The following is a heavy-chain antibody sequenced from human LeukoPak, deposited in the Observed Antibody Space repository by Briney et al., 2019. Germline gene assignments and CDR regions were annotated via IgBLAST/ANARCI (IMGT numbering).Heavy chain of an antibody. CDR3: ARALIVVVPAARVNWFDP. CDR2: INHSGST. D-gene: IGHD2-2*01. J-gene: IGHJ5*02. V-gene: IGHV4-34*01. CDR1: GGSFSGYY. Sequence: PSEILSLTCAVYGGSFSGYYWSWIRQPPGKGLEWIGEINHSGSTNYNPSLKSRVTISVDTSKNQFSLKLSSVTAADTAVYYCARALIVVVPAARVNWFDPWGQGTLVTVSS.